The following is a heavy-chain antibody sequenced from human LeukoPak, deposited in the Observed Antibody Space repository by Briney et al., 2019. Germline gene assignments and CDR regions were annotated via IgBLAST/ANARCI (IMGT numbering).Heavy chain of an antibody. Sequence: GGSRRLSCAASGFAFSRYLMTWVRQAPGKGLEWVANIKQDESDKYYVDSVKGRFAISRDNAKNSLYLQMNSLRVEDTAVYYCARDYYYYMDVWGKGTTVTVSS. CDR3: ARDYYYYMDV. CDR2: IKQDESDK. J-gene: IGHJ6*03. V-gene: IGHV3-7*01. CDR1: GFAFSRYL.